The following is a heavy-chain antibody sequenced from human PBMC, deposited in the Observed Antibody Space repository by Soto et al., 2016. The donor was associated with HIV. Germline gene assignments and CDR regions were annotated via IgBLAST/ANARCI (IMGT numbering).Heavy chain of an antibody. CDR3: VRDGQMVDLDY. CDR1: GFTFSSYT. D-gene: IGHD2-8*01. Sequence: EVQLVESGGGLVQPGGSLRLSCAASGFTFSSYTMNWVRQAPGKGLEWVSYISSGSSTIYYADSVKGRFTISRDNAKNSLYLQLNGLRTEDTAIYYCVRDGQMVDLDYWGQGTLVTVSS. J-gene: IGHJ4*02. CDR2: ISSGSSTI. V-gene: IGHV3-48*04.